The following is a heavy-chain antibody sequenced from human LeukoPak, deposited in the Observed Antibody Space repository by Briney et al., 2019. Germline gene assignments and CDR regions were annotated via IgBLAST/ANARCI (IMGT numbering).Heavy chain of an antibody. CDR3: ARSGRYCSGGSCYSVDY. V-gene: IGHV4-59*01. D-gene: IGHD2-15*01. Sequence: PSDTLSLTCTVSGGSISSYYWSWIRQPPGKGLEWIGYIYYSGSTNYNPSLNSRVTISVDTSKNQFSLKLSSVTAADTAVYYCARSGRYCSGGSCYSVDYWGQGTLVTVSS. CDR1: GGSISSYY. J-gene: IGHJ4*02. CDR2: IYYSGST.